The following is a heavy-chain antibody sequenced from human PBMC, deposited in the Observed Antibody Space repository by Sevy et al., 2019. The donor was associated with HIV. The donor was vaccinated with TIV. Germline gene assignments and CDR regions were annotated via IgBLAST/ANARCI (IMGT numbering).Heavy chain of an antibody. V-gene: IGHV3-15*01. CDR3: TTYAHDYRNFPLHYYFHN. Sequence: GGSLRLSCAASGFTFSNAWMSWVRQAPGRGVEWVGRIRSTPDGGSADYASPMKGRFTISRDDSKNTLYLQMNSLKTQGTTRYYCTTYAHDYRNFPLHYYFHNRGQETLVTVSS. J-gene: IGHJ4*02. CDR2: IRSTPDGGSA. D-gene: IGHD4-4*01. CDR1: GFTFSNAW.